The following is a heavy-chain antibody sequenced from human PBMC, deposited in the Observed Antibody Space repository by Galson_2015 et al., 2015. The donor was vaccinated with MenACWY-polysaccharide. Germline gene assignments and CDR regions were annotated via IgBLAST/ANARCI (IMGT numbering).Heavy chain of an antibody. D-gene: IGHD1-14*01. Sequence: SLRLSRAASGFSFDYYDIHWVRRAPGKGLEWVAVISYDGREKYYADSVKGRFTISRDNSRNTMFLQMTSLRVDDTAVYYCAKKSSAGASDHWGQGTLVTVSS. V-gene: IGHV3-30*18. CDR3: AKKSSAGASDH. CDR1: GFSFDYYD. CDR2: ISYDGREK. J-gene: IGHJ4*02.